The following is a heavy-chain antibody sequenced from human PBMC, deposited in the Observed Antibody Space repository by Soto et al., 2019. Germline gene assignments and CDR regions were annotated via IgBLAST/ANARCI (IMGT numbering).Heavy chain of an antibody. V-gene: IGHV1-8*01. Sequence: ASVKVSCKASGYTFTSYDINWVRQATGQGLEWMGWMNPNSGNTGYAQKFQGRVTMTRNTSISTAYMELSSLRSEDTAVYYCARETRFRGNYYDSSGDAFDIWGQGTMVTVSS. CDR2: MNPNSGNT. J-gene: IGHJ3*02. CDR3: ARETRFRGNYYDSSGDAFDI. CDR1: GYTFTSYD. D-gene: IGHD3-22*01.